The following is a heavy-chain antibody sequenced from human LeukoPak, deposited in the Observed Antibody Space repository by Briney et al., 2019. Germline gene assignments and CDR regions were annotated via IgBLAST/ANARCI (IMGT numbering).Heavy chain of an antibody. D-gene: IGHD6-19*01. CDR1: GGTFSSYA. CDR2: IIPIFGTA. V-gene: IGHV1-69*06. Sequence: SVKVSCKASGGTFSSYAISWVRQAPGQGLEWMGGIIPIFGTANYAQKFQGRVTITADKSTSTAYMELSSLRSEDTAVYYCARSPVAGTPSYYYYMDVWGKGTTVTISS. J-gene: IGHJ6*03. CDR3: ARSPVAGTPSYYYYMDV.